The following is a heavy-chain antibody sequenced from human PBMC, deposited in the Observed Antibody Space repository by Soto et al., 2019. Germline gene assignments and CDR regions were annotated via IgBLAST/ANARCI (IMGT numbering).Heavy chain of an antibody. CDR3: ARVERGTATTVVDAFDI. J-gene: IGHJ3*02. CDR1: GGFASSGSYY. Sequence: QGELQQWGAGLLKPSETLSLTCAVYGGFASSGSYYWSWIRQPPGKGLEWIGEMSHSGGTHFNPSLKSLVTISVDTSKNQFSLKMSSVTAADTALYYCARVERGTATTVVDAFDIWGPGTMVTVSS. D-gene: IGHD1-1*01. V-gene: IGHV4-34*01. CDR2: MSHSGGT.